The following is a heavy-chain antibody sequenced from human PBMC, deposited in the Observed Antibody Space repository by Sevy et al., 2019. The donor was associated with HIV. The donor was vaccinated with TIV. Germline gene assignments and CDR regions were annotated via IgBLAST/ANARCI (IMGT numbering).Heavy chain of an antibody. D-gene: IGHD3-22*01. CDR1: GYTLTQLS. J-gene: IGHJ4*02. CDR3: ATTKDYYESSGSPFDY. CDR2: FDPEDGET. V-gene: IGHV1-24*01. Sequence: ASVKVSCKVSGYTLTQLSMHWVRQAPGKGLEWMGSFDPEDGETLYAQKFQGRVTMTEDTSTDTAYMELSSLRSEDTAIYYCATTKDYYESSGSPFDYGGQGTLVTVSS.